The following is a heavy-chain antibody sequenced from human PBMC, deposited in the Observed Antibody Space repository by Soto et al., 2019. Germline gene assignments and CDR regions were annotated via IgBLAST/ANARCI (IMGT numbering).Heavy chain of an antibody. CDR3: ASQVGIPNNRVGVV. Sequence: QLQLQQWGAGLLKPSETLSLTCAVYGGPFNNYYWSWIRQSPTKGLEWIGEINHTGSPNYNPSLKSRVTISIDTSKKQISLKLSSVTAADTAVYYCASQVGIPNNRVGVVWSQGTLVTVSS. D-gene: IGHD2-21*01. J-gene: IGHJ1*01. V-gene: IGHV4-34*01. CDR2: INHTGSP. CDR1: GGPFNNYY.